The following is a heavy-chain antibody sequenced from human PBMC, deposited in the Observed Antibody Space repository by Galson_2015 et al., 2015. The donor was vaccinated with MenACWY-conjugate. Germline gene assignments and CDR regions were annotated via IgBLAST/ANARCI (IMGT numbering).Heavy chain of an antibody. CDR1: GFTFSSYW. Sequence: SLRLSCAASGFTFSSYWMHWVRHAPGKGLVWVSRINSDGSSTSYADSVKGRFTISRDNAKNTLYLQMNSLRAEDTAVYYCARVREQLGPQVGGEYSFDLWGRGTLVTVSS. CDR3: ARVREQLGPQVGGEYSFDL. J-gene: IGHJ2*01. D-gene: IGHD6-6*01. CDR2: INSDGSST. V-gene: IGHV3-74*01.